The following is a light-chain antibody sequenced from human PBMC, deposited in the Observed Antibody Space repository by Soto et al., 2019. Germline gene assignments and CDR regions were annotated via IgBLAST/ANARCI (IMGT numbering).Light chain of an antibody. V-gene: IGKV3-20*01. Sequence: EIVLTQSPGTLSLSPGERATLSCRASQSVSSYLAWYQQKPGQAPSLLIYDVSTRATAISDRFSGSGSGTDFSLTISRLDPEHFAVYFCQQYGGSPWTFGQGTKVEI. CDR3: QQYGGSPWT. J-gene: IGKJ1*01. CDR1: QSVSSY. CDR2: DVS.